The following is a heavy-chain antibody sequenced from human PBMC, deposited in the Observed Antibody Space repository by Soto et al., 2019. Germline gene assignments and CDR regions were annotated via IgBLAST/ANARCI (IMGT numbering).Heavy chain of an antibody. V-gene: IGHV3-9*01. CDR1: GFTFDDYH. J-gene: IGHJ3*02. CDR2: ISWNSGSI. CDR3: ARQQLEGDAFDI. D-gene: IGHD6-13*01. Sequence: EVQLVESGGGLVQPGRSLRLSCAASGFTFDDYHMHWVRQAPGKGLEWVSGISWNSGSIGPADSVKGRFTISRDNAKNSLSLQMNSLRAEDTALYYCARQQLEGDAFDIWGPGTMVTVSS.